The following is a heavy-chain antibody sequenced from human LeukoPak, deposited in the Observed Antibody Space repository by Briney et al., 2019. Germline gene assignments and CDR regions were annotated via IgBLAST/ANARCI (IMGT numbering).Heavy chain of an antibody. Sequence: GGSLRLSCAASEFTFSSYGMHRVRQAPGKGLEWVAFIQYDGSNKNYGDSVKGRFTISRDNSKNTLYLQMNSLRAEDTAVYFCAKDVVGQQWPENYWGQGTLVTVSS. CDR1: EFTFSSYG. D-gene: IGHD6-19*01. CDR2: IQYDGSNK. J-gene: IGHJ4*02. V-gene: IGHV3-30*02. CDR3: AKDVVGQQWPENY.